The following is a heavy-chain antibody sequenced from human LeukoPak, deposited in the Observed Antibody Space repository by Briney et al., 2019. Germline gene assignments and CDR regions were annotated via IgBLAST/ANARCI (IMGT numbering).Heavy chain of an antibody. J-gene: IGHJ5*02. CDR1: GYTFTSYG. Sequence: APVKVSCKASGYTFTSYGISWVRQAPGQGLEWMGWISAYNGNTNYAQKLQGRVTMTTDTSTSTAYMELRSLRSDDTAVYYCARDRERYGVKDWFDPWGQGTLVTVSS. D-gene: IGHD1-1*01. CDR3: ARDRERYGVKDWFDP. V-gene: IGHV1-18*01. CDR2: ISAYNGNT.